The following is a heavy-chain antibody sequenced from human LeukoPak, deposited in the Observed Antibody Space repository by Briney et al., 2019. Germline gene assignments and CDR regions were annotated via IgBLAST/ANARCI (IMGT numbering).Heavy chain of an antibody. CDR2: IIPILGIA. D-gene: IGHD2-2*01. V-gene: IGHV1-69*02. CDR3: SGWCSSTSCYDRDYYYYGMDV. J-gene: IGHJ6*02. CDR1: GGTFSSYT. Sequence: ASVKVSCKASGGTFSSYTISWVRQAPGQGLEWMGRIIPILGIANYAQKFQGRVTTTADKSTSTAYMELSSLRSEDTAVYYCSGWCSSTSCYDRDYYYYGMDVWGQGTTVTVSS.